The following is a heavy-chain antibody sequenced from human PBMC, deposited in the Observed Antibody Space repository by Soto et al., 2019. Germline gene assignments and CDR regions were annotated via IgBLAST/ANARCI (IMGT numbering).Heavy chain of an antibody. CDR3: ARARTPALNNWFDP. D-gene: IGHD1-1*01. V-gene: IGHV3-21*01. Sequence: GGSLRLSCAASGFTFSSYSMSWVRQAPGKGLEWVSSISSSSSYIYYADSVKGRFTISRDNAKNSLYLQMNSLRAEDTAVYYCARARTPALNNWFDPWGQGTLVTVSS. CDR1: GFTFSSYS. CDR2: ISSSSSYI. J-gene: IGHJ5*02.